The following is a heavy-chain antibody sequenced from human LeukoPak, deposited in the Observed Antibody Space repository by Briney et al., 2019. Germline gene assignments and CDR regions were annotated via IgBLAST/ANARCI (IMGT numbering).Heavy chain of an antibody. Sequence: SETLSLTCTVSGGSISNNWWSWIRQPPGKGLEWIGWIYYSGSTNYYPSLKSRVTIALDTSKNQFSLKLNSVTAADTAVYYCARFGTSSSRFFDQWGQGTLVTVSS. CDR1: GGSISNNW. D-gene: IGHD6-6*01. CDR3: ARFGTSSSRFFDQ. J-gene: IGHJ4*02. CDR2: IYYSGST. V-gene: IGHV4-59*01.